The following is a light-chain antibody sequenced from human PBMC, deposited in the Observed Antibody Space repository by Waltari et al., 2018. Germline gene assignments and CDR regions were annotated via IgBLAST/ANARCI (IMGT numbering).Light chain of an antibody. CDR2: DAS. Sequence: DIQMTQSPSSLSASVGDRVTITCQASQDISNFLNWYQQKPGKAPKLLIYDASILQTGVPSRFRGRGSGTDFTLTISSLQREDFVTYYCQQSYSTPRTFGQGTRLEIK. CDR1: QDISNF. V-gene: IGKV1-39*01. CDR3: QQSYSTPRT. J-gene: IGKJ2*01.